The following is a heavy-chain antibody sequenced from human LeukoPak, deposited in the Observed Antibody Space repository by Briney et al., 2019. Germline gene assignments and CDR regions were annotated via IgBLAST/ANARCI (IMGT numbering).Heavy chain of an antibody. D-gene: IGHD3-10*01. Sequence: PGGSLRLSCAASGFTFSSYGMHWVRQAPGKGLEWVAFIRYDGSNKYYADSVKGRFTISRDNSKNTLYLQTNSLRAEDTAVYYCAKDWYYYGSGIDYWGQGTLVTVSS. CDR3: AKDWYYYGSGIDY. J-gene: IGHJ4*02. CDR1: GFTFSSYG. V-gene: IGHV3-30*02. CDR2: IRYDGSNK.